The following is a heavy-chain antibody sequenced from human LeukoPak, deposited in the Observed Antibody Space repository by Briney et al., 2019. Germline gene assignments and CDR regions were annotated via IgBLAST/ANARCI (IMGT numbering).Heavy chain of an antibody. Sequence: GGSLRLSCVASGFTFNNYAMSWVRQAPGRGLEWASSTAGSGISKDYADSVKGRFTISRDNAKNSLYLQMNSLRAEDTALYYCAKDESSSWTNFDYWGQGTLVTVSS. CDR1: GFTFNNYA. D-gene: IGHD6-13*01. J-gene: IGHJ4*02. CDR2: TAGSGISK. CDR3: AKDESSSWTNFDY. V-gene: IGHV3-23*01.